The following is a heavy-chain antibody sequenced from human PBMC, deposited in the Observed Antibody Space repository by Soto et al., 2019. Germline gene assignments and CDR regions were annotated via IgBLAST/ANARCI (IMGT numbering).Heavy chain of an antibody. CDR2: ISGSGGST. CDR1: GFTFSSYA. J-gene: IGHJ6*03. V-gene: IGHV3-23*01. CDR3: AKRIDFWSGYLLSYYYMDV. D-gene: IGHD3-3*01. Sequence: GGSLKLSCAASGFTFSSYAMSWVRQAPGKGLEWVSAISGSGGSTYYADSVKGRFTISRDNSKNTLYLQMNSLRAEDTAVYYCAKRIDFWSGYLLSYYYMDVWGKGTTVTVSS.